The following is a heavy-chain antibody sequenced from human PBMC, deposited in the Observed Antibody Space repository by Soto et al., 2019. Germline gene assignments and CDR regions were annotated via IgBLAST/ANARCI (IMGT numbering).Heavy chain of an antibody. CDR2: IYHSGST. D-gene: IGHD1-26*01. CDR3: VVGATIYFDY. J-gene: IGHJ4*02. V-gene: IGHV4-38-2*02. Sequence: SETLSLTCTVSGYSISSGYYWGWIRQPPGKGLEWIGSIYHSGSTYYNPSLKSRVTISVDTSKNQFSLKLSSVTAADTAVYYCVVGATIYFDYWGQGTLVTVSS. CDR1: GYSISSGYY.